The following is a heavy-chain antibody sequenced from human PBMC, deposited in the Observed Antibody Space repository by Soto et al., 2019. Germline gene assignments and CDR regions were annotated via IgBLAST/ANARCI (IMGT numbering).Heavy chain of an antibody. CDR2: FFHTGTA. CDR3: ARNYGGNSQFFDL. J-gene: IGHJ2*01. CDR1: GDAISRHY. Sequence: QVQLQESGPGLVKPSETLSLNCSVSGDAISRHYWSWIRQSPGKGLEWLGYFFHTGTALYNPALRRRVTMSVDTSKNQFSLKPTSVIPADTAVYFCARNYGGNSQFFDLWGRGTLVTVSS. D-gene: IGHD4-17*01. V-gene: IGHV4-59*11.